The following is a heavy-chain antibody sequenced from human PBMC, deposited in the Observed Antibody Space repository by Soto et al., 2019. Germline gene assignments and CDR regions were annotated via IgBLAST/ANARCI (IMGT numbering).Heavy chain of an antibody. D-gene: IGHD4-17*01. J-gene: IGHJ6*03. V-gene: IGHV1-3*01. CDR1: GYTFTSYA. CDR3: ARDLRLLRYYYMDV. CDR2: INAGNGNT. Sequence: ASVKVSCKASGYTFTSYAMHWVRQAPGQRLEWMGWINAGNGNTKYSQKFQGRVTITRDTSASTAYMELSSLRSEDTAVYYCARDLRLLRYYYMDVWGKGTTVTVS.